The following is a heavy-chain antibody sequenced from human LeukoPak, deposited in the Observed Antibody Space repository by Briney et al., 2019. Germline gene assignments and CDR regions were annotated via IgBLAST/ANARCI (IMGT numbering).Heavy chain of an antibody. D-gene: IGHD3-16*01. CDR1: GYTLTELS. CDR3: ATAMWGPPGWFDP. J-gene: IGHJ5*02. V-gene: IGHV1-24*01. Sequence: ASVKVSCKVSGYTLTELSMRWVRQAPGKGLEWMGGFDPEDGETIYAQKFQGRVTMTEDTSTDTAYMELSSLRSEDTAVYYCATAMWGPPGWFDPWGQGTLVTVSS. CDR2: FDPEDGET.